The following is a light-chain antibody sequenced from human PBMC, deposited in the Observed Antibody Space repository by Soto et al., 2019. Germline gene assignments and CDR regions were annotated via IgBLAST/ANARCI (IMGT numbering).Light chain of an antibody. Sequence: EIVLIQSPATLSLSPGERATLSCRASQSVSSYLASYQQKPGQAPRLLIYDASNRATGIPARFSGSGSGTDFTLTISSLEPEDFAVYHCQQRSNWLYTFGQGTKLEIK. J-gene: IGKJ2*01. CDR2: DAS. V-gene: IGKV3-11*01. CDR1: QSVSSY. CDR3: QQRSNWLYT.